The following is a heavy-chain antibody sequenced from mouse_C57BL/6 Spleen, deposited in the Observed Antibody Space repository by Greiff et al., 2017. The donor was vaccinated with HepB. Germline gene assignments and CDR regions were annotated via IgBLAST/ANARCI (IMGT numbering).Heavy chain of an antibody. CDR3: ARGEHYFDY. V-gene: IGHV1-26*01. Sequence: VQLQQSGPELVKPGASVKISCKASGYTFTDYYMNWVKQSHGKSLEWIGDINPNNGGTSYNQKFKGKATLTVDKSSSTAYMELRSLTSEDSAVYYCARGEHYFDYWGQGTTLTVSS. CDR1: GYTFTDYY. CDR2: INPNNGGT. J-gene: IGHJ2*01.